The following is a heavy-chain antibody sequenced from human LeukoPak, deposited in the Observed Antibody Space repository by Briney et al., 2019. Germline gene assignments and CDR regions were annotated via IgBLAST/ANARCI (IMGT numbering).Heavy chain of an antibody. Sequence: SETLSLTCTVSGGSISSSSYYWGWIRQPPGKGLEWIGSIYYSGSTYYNPSLKSRVTISVDTSKNQFSLKLSSVTAADTAVYYCARDGAYYYDSSGYGVGYWGQGTLVTVPS. CDR2: IYYSGST. V-gene: IGHV4-39*07. CDR1: GGSISSSSYY. CDR3: ARDGAYYYDSSGYGVGY. D-gene: IGHD3-22*01. J-gene: IGHJ4*02.